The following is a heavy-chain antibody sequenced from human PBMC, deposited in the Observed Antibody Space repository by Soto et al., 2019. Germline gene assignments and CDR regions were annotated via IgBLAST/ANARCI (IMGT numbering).Heavy chain of an antibody. V-gene: IGHV3-30-3*01. CDR3: ARDRATENDAFDI. Sequence: QPGGSLRLSCAASGFTFSSYAMHWVRQAPGKGLEWVAVISYDGSNKYYADSVKGRFTISRDNSKNTLYLQMNSLRAEDTAVYYCARDRATENDAFDIWGQGTMVTVSS. CDR2: ISYDGSNK. J-gene: IGHJ3*02. D-gene: IGHD1-26*01. CDR1: GFTFSSYA.